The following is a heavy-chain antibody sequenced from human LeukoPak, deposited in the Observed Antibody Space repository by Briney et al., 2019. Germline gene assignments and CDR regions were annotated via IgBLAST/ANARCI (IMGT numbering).Heavy chain of an antibody. CDR3: AKDRYPGYFDY. CDR2: ISYDGSNK. CDR1: GFTFSSYG. V-gene: IGHV3-30*18. J-gene: IGHJ4*02. D-gene: IGHD1-1*01. Sequence: GGSLRLSCAASGFTFSSYGMHWVRQAPGKGLEWVAVISYDGSNKYYADFVKGRFTISRDNSKNTLYLQMNSLRAEDTAVYYCAKDRYPGYFDYWGQGTLVTVSS.